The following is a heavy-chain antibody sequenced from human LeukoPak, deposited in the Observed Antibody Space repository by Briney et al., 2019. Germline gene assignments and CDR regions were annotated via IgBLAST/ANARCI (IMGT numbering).Heavy chain of an antibody. V-gene: IGHV1-69*04. D-gene: IGHD4-23*01. CDR1: GGTFSSYA. CDR2: IIPILGIA. CDR3: ARTPSGNSRAWFDP. J-gene: IGHJ5*02. Sequence: SVKVSCKASGGTFSSYAISWVRQAPGQGLEWMGRIIPILGIANYAQKFQGRVTITADKSTSTAYMELSSLRSEDTAVYYCARTPSGNSRAWFDPWGQGTLVTVSS.